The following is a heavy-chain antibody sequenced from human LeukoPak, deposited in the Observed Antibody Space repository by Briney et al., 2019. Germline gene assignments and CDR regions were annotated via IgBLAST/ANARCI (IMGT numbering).Heavy chain of an antibody. CDR3: AKQESGGDFYFDY. D-gene: IGHD2-21*02. V-gene: IGHV3-23*01. CDR1: GFSFRSYA. Sequence: PGGSLRLSCAASGFSFRSYAMSWVRQAPGMGLEWVSAISGSGGTTDYADSVKGRFTISRDNSKNTLLLQMNSLRAEDTAVYYCAKQESGGDFYFDYWGQGTLVTVSS. J-gene: IGHJ4*02. CDR2: ISGSGGTT.